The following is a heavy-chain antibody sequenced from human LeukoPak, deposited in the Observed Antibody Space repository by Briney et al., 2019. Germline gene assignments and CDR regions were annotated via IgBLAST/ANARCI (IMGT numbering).Heavy chain of an antibody. CDR2: IKQDGSEK. V-gene: IGHV3-7*03. CDR3: ARGLYSSTTYYFDY. D-gene: IGHD6-13*01. CDR1: GFTFSSYW. Sequence: GGSLRLSCAASGFTFSSYWMSWVRQAPGKGLEWVANIKQDGSEKYYVDSVKGRFTISRDNAKNSLYLQMNSLRAEDTAVYFCARGLYSSTTYYFDYWGQGTLVTVSS. J-gene: IGHJ4*02.